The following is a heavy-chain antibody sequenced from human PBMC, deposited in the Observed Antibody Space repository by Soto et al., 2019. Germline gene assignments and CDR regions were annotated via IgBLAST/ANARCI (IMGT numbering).Heavy chain of an antibody. Sequence: EVQLVESGGGLVQPGGSLRLSCAASGITFSDHYMDWVRQAPGKGLEWVGRTRNKAKSYTTEYAASVKGRFIISRDDSMNSLYLHMTSLKSEDTAVYYCARASPDGSFYYTMDLWGQGTTVTVSS. V-gene: IGHV3-72*01. CDR1: GITFSDHY. D-gene: IGHD3-10*01. CDR3: ARASPDGSFYYTMDL. CDR2: TRNKAKSYTT. J-gene: IGHJ6*02.